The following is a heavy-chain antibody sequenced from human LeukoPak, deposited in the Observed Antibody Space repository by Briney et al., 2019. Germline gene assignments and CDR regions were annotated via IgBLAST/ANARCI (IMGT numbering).Heavy chain of an antibody. J-gene: IGHJ5*02. CDR2: IYTSGST. D-gene: IGHD3-10*01. Sequence: SETLSLTCTVSGGSISSYYWSCIRQPAGKGLEWIGRIYTSGSTHFNPSLKSRVTMSVDTSKNQFSLKLSSVTAAGTAVYYCARDGYYYGSGSYPFDPWGQGTLVTVSS. V-gene: IGHV4-4*07. CDR3: ARDGYYYGSGSYPFDP. CDR1: GGSISSYY.